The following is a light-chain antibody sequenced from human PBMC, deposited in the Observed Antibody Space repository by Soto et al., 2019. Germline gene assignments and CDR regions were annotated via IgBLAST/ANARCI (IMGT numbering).Light chain of an antibody. Sequence: QSALTQPASVSGSPGQSITISCTGTSSDVGTYNYVSWYQQHSGKAPKLMIYEVSNRPSGVSNRFSGSKSGNTASLTISGLQAEDEADYYCSAYTSRLTLYVFGSGTKVTVL. CDR3: SAYTSRLTLYV. CDR2: EVS. J-gene: IGLJ1*01. CDR1: SSDVGTYNY. V-gene: IGLV2-14*01.